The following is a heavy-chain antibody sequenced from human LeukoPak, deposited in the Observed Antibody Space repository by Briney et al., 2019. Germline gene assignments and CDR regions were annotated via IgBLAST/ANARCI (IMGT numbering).Heavy chain of an antibody. CDR1: GGSISSYY. D-gene: IGHD5-12*01. CDR2: IYTSGST. J-gene: IGHJ6*02. V-gene: IGHV4-4*07. CDR3: ARGGGYSGYDPGYYGMDV. Sequence: SGTLSLTCTVSGGSISSYYRSWIRQPAGKGLEWIGRIYTSGSTNYNPSLKSRVTMSVDTSKNQFSLKLSSVTAADTAVYYCARGGGYSGYDPGYYGMDVWGQGTAVTVSS.